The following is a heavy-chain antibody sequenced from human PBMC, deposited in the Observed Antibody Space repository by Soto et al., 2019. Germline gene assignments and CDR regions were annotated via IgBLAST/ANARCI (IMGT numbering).Heavy chain of an antibody. V-gene: IGHV3-30*18. CDR2: ISYDGSNK. Sequence: GGSLRLSCAASGFTFSSYGMHWVRQAPGKGLEWVAVISYDGSNKYYADSVKGRFTISRDNSKNTLYLQMNSLRAEDTAVYYCEKRATIFGIDYWGQGTLVTVSS. CDR1: GFTFSSYG. CDR3: EKRATIFGIDY. D-gene: IGHD3-3*01. J-gene: IGHJ4*02.